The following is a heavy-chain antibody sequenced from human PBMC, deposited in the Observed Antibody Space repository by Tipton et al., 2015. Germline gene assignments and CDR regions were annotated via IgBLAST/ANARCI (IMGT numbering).Heavy chain of an antibody. CDR2: IYESGTT. J-gene: IGHJ3*02. CDR3: ARVMRHISVAGSASDGFSM. V-gene: IGHV4-59*08. D-gene: IGHD6-19*01. Sequence: TLSLTCTVSGGSISRYYWSWIRQPPGKDLEWIASIYESGTTYYNPSLKSRVIISVDTAKNQFSLKLSSVTAADTAVYYCARVMRHISVAGSASDGFSMWGQGTMVTVSS. CDR1: GGSISRYY.